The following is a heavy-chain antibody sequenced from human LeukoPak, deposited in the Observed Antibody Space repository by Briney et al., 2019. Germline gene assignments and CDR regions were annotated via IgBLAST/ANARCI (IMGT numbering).Heavy chain of an antibody. CDR2: INLKSGGT. CDR1: GYTFTGYS. D-gene: IGHD3-22*01. CDR3: AREDSTGYSSLDY. J-gene: IGHJ4*02. V-gene: IGHV1-2*02. Sequence: ASVKVSCKASGYTFTGYSIHWVRQAPGQGLEWMGWINLKSGGTNYAQKFQARVTVTRETSISTAYMELSRLRSDDTAVYYCAREDSTGYSSLDYWGQGTLVTVPS.